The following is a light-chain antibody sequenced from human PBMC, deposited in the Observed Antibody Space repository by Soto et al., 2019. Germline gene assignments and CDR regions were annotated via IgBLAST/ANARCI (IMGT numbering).Light chain of an antibody. CDR3: QESYTTAFT. CDR1: QSISNY. Sequence: DIQMTQSPSSLSASVGDRVTITCRASQSISNYLSWYQHKPGKAPKALIYAASNLLSGVPSRFSGSGSGTDFTLTISSLQSDDFAIYYCQESYTTAFTFGPGTKVDFK. J-gene: IGKJ3*01. V-gene: IGKV1-39*01. CDR2: AAS.